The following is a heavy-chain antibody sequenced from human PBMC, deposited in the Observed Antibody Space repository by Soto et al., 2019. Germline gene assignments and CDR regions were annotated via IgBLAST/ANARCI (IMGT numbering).Heavy chain of an antibody. D-gene: IGHD2-2*01. CDR2: IIPILGIA. V-gene: IGHV1-69*08. Sequence: QVQLVQSGAEVKKPGSSVKVSCKASGGTFSSYTISWVRQAPGQGLEWMGRIIPILGIANYAQKFQGRVTITADKSTSTAYMELSSLRSEHPAVYYCARDCSSTSGNAYPWGQGNLVTASS. CDR1: GGTFSSYT. J-gene: IGHJ5*02. CDR3: ARDCSSTSGNAYP.